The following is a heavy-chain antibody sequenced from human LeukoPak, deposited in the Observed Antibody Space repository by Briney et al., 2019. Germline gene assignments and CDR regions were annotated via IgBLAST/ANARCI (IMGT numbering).Heavy chain of an antibody. J-gene: IGHJ4*02. D-gene: IGHD3-10*01. V-gene: IGHV3-21*01. Sequence: GGSLRLSCAASGFTFSSYSMNWVRQAPGKGLEWVSSISSSSSYIYYADSVKGRFTISRDNAKNSLYLQMNSLRAEDTAVYYCAKWAVLLWFGESSSGYYFDYWGQGALVTVSS. CDR1: GFTFSSYS. CDR2: ISSSSSYI. CDR3: AKWAVLLWFGESSSGYYFDY.